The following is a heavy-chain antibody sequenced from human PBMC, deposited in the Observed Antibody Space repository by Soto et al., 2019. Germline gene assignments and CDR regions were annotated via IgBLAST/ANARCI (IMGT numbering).Heavy chain of an antibody. D-gene: IGHD2-15*01. CDR1: GGSISSGGYY. CDR3: ARAGYCRGGSCYRFPVDY. Sequence: QVQLQESGPGLVKPSQTLSLTCTVSGGSISSGGYYWSWIRQHPGKGLEWIGYIDYSGSTYYNPTLKHPLTFSETTSKNRYPSTLSSVTAADTAVYYCARAGYCRGGSCYRFPVDYWGQGTLVTVSS. V-gene: IGHV4-31*01. J-gene: IGHJ4*02. CDR2: IDYSGST.